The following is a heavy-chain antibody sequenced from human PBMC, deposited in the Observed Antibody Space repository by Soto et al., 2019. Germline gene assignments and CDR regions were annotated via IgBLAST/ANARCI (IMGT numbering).Heavy chain of an antibody. J-gene: IGHJ4*02. D-gene: IGHD3-10*01. CDR1: GGSISSSSYY. CDR2: IYYSGST. Sequence: SETLSLTCTVSGGSISSSSYYWGWIRQPPGKGLEWIGSIYYSGSTYYNPSLKSRVTISVDTSKNQFSLKLSSVTAADTAVYYCARHGSAYYYGSGSYFDYWGQGTLVTVSS. CDR3: ARHGSAYYYGSGSYFDY. V-gene: IGHV4-39*01.